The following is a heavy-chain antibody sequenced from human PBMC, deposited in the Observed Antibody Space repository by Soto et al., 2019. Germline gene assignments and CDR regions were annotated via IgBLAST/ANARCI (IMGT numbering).Heavy chain of an antibody. CDR1: GFTFSSSG. CDR3: ARDKSSSWAIDY. Sequence: QVQLVESGGGVVQPGRSLRLSCAAAGFTFSSSGMHWVRQAPGKGLEWVAVISHDGSNKHHADSVKGRFTICRDNSKNTLYLQMTSLRAEDTAVYYCARDKSSSWAIDYWGQGTLVTVSS. J-gene: IGHJ4*02. V-gene: IGHV3-30*03. CDR2: ISHDGSNK. D-gene: IGHD6-19*01.